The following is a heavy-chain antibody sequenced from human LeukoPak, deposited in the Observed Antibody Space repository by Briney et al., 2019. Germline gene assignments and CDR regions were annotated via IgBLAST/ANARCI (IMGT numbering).Heavy chain of an antibody. CDR2: ISYDGSNK. V-gene: IGHV3-30-3*01. CDR1: GFTFSSYA. Sequence: GGSLRLSCAASGFTFSSYAMHWVRQAPGKGLEWVAVISYDGSNKYYADSVKGRFTISRDNSKNTLYLQMNSLRAEDTAVYYCARDPAHGNPLEWWGQGTLVTVSS. J-gene: IGHJ4*02. CDR3: ARDPAHGNPLEW. D-gene: IGHD4-23*01.